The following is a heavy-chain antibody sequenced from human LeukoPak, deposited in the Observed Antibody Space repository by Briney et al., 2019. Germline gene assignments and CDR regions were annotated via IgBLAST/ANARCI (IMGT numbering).Heavy chain of an antibody. CDR3: AKPEYRGGWMGYFDS. D-gene: IGHD6-19*01. CDR2: IGYDGSNE. CDR1: GFTFSSYG. J-gene: IGHJ4*02. V-gene: IGHV3-30*02. Sequence: GSLRLSCAASGFTFSSYGMHWVRQAPGKGLAWVAFIGYDGSNEYYANSVKGRFTISRDNSKNTLDLQMNSLRVEDTAVYYCAKPEYRGGWMGYFDSWGQGTLVTVSS.